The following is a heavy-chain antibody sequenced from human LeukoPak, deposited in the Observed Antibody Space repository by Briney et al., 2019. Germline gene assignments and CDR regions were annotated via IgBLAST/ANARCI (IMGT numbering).Heavy chain of an antibody. CDR3: ARSSESYDRSGYYSYYFDY. CDR1: GYTFTSYA. V-gene: IGHV1-18*01. CDR2: ISADNGNT. J-gene: IGHJ4*02. D-gene: IGHD3-22*01. Sequence: ASVKVSCKASGYTFTSYAISWVRQAPGQGLEWMGWISADNGNTDYAQRFQGRVTMTTDTSTSTAYMELRSLRSDDTAVYYCARSSESYDRSGYYSYYFDYWGQGTLVTVSS.